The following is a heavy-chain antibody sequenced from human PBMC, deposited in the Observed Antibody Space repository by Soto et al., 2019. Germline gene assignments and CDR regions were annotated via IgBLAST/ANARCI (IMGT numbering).Heavy chain of an antibody. CDR1: GGSISSSSYY. CDR2: IYYSGST. Sequence: SETLSLTCTVSGGSISSSSYYWGWIRQPTGKGLEWIGSIYYSGSTYYNPSLKSRVTISVDTSKNQFSLKLSSVTAADTAVYYCARFVRGYSYGWIPDYWGQGTLVTVSS. CDR3: ARFVRGYSYGWIPDY. J-gene: IGHJ4*02. V-gene: IGHV4-39*01. D-gene: IGHD5-18*01.